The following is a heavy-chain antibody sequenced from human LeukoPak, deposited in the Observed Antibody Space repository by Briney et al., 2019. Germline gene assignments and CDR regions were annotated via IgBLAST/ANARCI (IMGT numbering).Heavy chain of an antibody. CDR3: AKDGNSGSYYGYYGMDV. Sequence: PGGSLRLSCAASGFTFDDYAMHWVRQAPGKGLGWVSLISGDGGSTYYADSVKGRFTISRDNSKNSLYLQMNSLRTEDTALYYCAKDGNSGSYYGYYGMDVWGQGTTVTVSS. D-gene: IGHD1-26*01. J-gene: IGHJ6*02. CDR2: ISGDGGST. V-gene: IGHV3-43*02. CDR1: GFTFDDYA.